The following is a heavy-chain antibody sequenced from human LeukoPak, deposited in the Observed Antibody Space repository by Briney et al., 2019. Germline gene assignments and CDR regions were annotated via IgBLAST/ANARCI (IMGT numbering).Heavy chain of an antibody. CDR2: ISRSGST. J-gene: IGHJ6*03. CDR3: ARGYIGNSGRYYYYYMDV. Sequence: SETLSLTCAVSDYSISSGYHWGCIRQPPEKGLEWIGSISRSGSTYYSPSLKGRVTMSVDSSKNEFSLNLSSVTAADTAVYYCARGYIGNSGRYYYYYMDVWGKGTTVTVSS. D-gene: IGHD1-26*01. V-gene: IGHV4-38-2*01. CDR1: DYSISSGYH.